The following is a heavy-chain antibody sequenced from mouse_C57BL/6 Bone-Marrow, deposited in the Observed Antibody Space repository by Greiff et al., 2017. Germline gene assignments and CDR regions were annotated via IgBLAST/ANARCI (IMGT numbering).Heavy chain of an antibody. CDR1: GYTFTSYT. CDR2: ISPSSGYT. V-gene: IGHV1-4*01. Sequence: QVQLQQSGAELARPGASVKMSCKASGYTFTSYTMHWVHQRPGQGLEWIGYISPSSGYTKYNPKFKDQATLTADKTSSTAYMRLSSLTSEESAVYYCARGAIKDYWGQGTTLTVSS. J-gene: IGHJ2*01. D-gene: IGHD1-1*01. CDR3: ARGAIKDY.